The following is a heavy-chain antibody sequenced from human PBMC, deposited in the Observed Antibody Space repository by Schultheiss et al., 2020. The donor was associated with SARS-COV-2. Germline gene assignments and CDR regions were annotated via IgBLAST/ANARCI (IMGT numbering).Heavy chain of an antibody. V-gene: IGHV3-49*04. J-gene: IGHJ4*02. CDR2: IRSRPYGGTT. D-gene: IGHD3-22*01. Sequence: GGSLRLSCSGSGFIFGDSTVIWVRQAPGRGLEWVGFIRSRPYGGTTEYAASVKGRFTISRDDSKSIAYLQMNSLKTEDTAVYYCTRVGYYDSSGYEFDYWGQGTLVTVSS. CDR1: GFIFGDST. CDR3: TRVGYYDSSGYEFDY.